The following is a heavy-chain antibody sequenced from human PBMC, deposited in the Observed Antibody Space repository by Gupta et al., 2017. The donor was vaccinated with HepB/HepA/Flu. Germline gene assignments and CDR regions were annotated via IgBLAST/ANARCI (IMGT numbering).Heavy chain of an antibody. D-gene: IGHD2/OR15-2a*01. CDR2: ISFDGNNK. Sequence: QVQLVESGGGVVQPGRSLRLSCAASGFSFTYYDMHWVRQPPGKGLEWVAVISFDGNNKHYADSVKGRFTISRDNSKNRLYLQMNSRRAEDTALYFCAKREYSNSDWGQGTLVTVSS. V-gene: IGHV3-30*18. J-gene: IGHJ4*02. CDR3: AKREYSNSD. CDR1: GFSFTYYD.